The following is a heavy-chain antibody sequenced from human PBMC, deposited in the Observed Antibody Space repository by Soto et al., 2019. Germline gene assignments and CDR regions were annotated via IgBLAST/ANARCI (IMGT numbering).Heavy chain of an antibody. J-gene: IGHJ4*02. D-gene: IGHD5-18*01. V-gene: IGHV3-73*01. CDR1: GFTFSGSA. Sequence: GGSLRLSCAASGFTFSGSAMHWVRQASGKGLEWVGRIRSKANSYATAYAASVKGRFTISRDDSKNTAYLQMNSLKTEDTAVYYCTRHARGYSLHYFDYWGQGPLVTVSS. CDR2: IRSKANSYAT. CDR3: TRHARGYSLHYFDY.